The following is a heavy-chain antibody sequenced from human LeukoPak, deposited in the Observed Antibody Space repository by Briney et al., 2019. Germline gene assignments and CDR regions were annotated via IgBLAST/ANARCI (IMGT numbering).Heavy chain of an antibody. J-gene: IGHJ5*02. CDR1: GYTFTSYD. Sequence: ASVKVSCKASGYTFTSYDINWVRQATGQGLEWMGWMNPNSGNTGYAQKFQGRVTITRNTSISTAYMELSSLRSEDTAVYYCARGLYDFWSGYYTRAGFDPWAREPWSPSPQ. CDR2: MNPNSGNT. D-gene: IGHD3-3*01. CDR3: ARGLYDFWSGYYTRAGFDP. V-gene: IGHV1-8*03.